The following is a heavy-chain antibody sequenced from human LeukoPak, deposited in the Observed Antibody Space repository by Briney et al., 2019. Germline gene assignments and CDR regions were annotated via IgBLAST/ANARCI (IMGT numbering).Heavy chain of an antibody. CDR1: GFTFSSFT. D-gene: IGHD6-13*01. J-gene: IGHJ3*02. V-gene: IGHV3-21*01. CDR3: ARLGYSSSWHPGGSDAFDI. CDR2: ISSSSGYI. Sequence: PWGSLRLSCAASGFTFSSFTMNWVRQAPGTGLEWVSSISSSSGYIYQADSVKGRFTISRDNAKNSLYLQMNSLRVEDTAVYFCARLGYSSSWHPGGSDAFDIWGQGTMVTVSS.